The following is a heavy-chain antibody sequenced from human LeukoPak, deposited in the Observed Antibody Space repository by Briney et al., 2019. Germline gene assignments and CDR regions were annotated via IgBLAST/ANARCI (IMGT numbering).Heavy chain of an antibody. V-gene: IGHV3-7*01. J-gene: IGHJ4*02. Sequence: QPGGSLRLSWAASEFTFSNYWMAWVRQAPGKGPEWVANINLDGSQKYYVDSVKGRFTISRDNAENSLYLQMNSLRAEDTALYYCARKRPNYFDYWGQGTLVAVSS. CDR2: INLDGSQK. CDR3: ARKRPNYFDY. CDR1: EFTFSNYW.